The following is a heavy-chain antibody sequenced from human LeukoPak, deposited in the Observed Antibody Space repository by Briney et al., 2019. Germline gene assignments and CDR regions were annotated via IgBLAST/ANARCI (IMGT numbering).Heavy chain of an antibody. CDR2: ICPDGTVT. J-gene: IGHJ4*02. Sequence: GGSLRLSCAASGFTFSSYTMSWVRQAPGKGPMWVSRICPDGTVTNYADSVKARFIISRDNARNTAYLQMNSLRVEDTAVYYCVRDFRSADYWGQGTLVTVSS. CDR3: VRDFRSADY. V-gene: IGHV3-74*01. CDR1: GFTFSSYT.